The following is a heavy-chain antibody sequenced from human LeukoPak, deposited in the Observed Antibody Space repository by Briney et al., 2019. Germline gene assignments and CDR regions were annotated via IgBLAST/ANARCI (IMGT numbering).Heavy chain of an antibody. J-gene: IGHJ4*02. CDR1: GFTLSSYA. Sequence: GGSLRLSCAASGFTLSSYAMSWVRQAPGKGLEWVSAISGSGGSTYYADSVKGRFTISRDNAKNSLYLQMNSLRTEDTAVYYCVTDPGTQGSIDYWGQGTLVTVSS. CDR3: VTDPGTQGSIDY. CDR2: ISGSGGST. D-gene: IGHD3-10*01. V-gene: IGHV3-23*01.